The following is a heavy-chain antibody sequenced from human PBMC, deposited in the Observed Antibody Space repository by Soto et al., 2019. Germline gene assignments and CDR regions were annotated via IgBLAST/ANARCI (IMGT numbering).Heavy chain of an antibody. J-gene: IGHJ4*02. CDR3: ARGRRSSSWYYFGY. Sequence: QVQLVQSGAEVKKPGASVKVSCKASGYTFTSYDINWVRQATGQGLEWMGWMNPNSGNTGYAQKFQGRVTMTRNTSISTSYMEPGSLRSEDTAVYYCARGRRSSSWYYFGYWGQGTPVTVSS. CDR2: MNPNSGNT. CDR1: GYTFTSYD. V-gene: IGHV1-8*01. D-gene: IGHD6-13*01.